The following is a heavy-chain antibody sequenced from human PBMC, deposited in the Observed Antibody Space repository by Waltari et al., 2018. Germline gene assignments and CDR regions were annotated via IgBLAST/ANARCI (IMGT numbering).Heavy chain of an antibody. Sequence: QVQLVQSGAEVKKPGASVKVSCKASGYTFTSYYMHWVRQAPGQGLEWMGIINPSGGSTSYGQKFQGRVTMTRDTSTSTVYMELSSLRSEDTAVYYCARGGDGSGSYPDAFDIWGQGTMVTVSS. CDR1: GYTFTSYY. D-gene: IGHD3-10*01. CDR3: ARGGDGSGSYPDAFDI. V-gene: IGHV1-46*01. J-gene: IGHJ3*02. CDR2: INPSGGST.